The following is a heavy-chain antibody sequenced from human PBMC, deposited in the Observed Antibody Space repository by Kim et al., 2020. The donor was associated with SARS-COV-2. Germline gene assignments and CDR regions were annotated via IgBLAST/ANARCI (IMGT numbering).Heavy chain of an antibody. D-gene: IGHD2-15*01. J-gene: IGHJ4*02. CDR3: ARARSSGGSCIFDY. CDR2: IYYSGST. Sequence: SETLSLTCTVSGGSISSYYWSWIRQPPGKGLEWIGYIYYSGSTNYNPSLKSRVTISVETSKNQFSLKLSSVTAADTAVYYCARARSSGGSCIFDYWGQGTLVTVSS. V-gene: IGHV4-59*01. CDR1: GGSISSYY.